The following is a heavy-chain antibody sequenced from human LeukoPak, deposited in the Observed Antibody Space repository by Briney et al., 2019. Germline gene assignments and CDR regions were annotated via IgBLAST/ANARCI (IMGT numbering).Heavy chain of an antibody. J-gene: IGHJ4*02. CDR2: VADYGSV. Sequence: SETLSLTCAVYGGSFTNYFWSWVRQSPGKGLEWIGEVADYGSVNYNPSLQSRVTISLDTSKNHFSLKVSSMTAADTAVYYCARRRVTVIVVSTFDSWGQGTLVTVS. D-gene: IGHD3-22*01. V-gene: IGHV4-34*01. CDR3: ARRRVTVIVVSTFDS. CDR1: GGSFTNYF.